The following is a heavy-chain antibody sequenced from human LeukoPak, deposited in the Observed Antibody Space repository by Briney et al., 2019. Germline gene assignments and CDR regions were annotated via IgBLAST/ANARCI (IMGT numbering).Heavy chain of an antibody. J-gene: IGHJ4*02. CDR1: GFTFTTYW. CDR2: INSDGSIT. Sequence: PGGSLRLSCAASGFTFTTYWMHWVRQAPGKGLVWVSHINSDGSITSYADSVKGRFTISRDNAKNTLYLQMNSLRVEDTAVYYCVRDFRSADYWGQGTLVTVSS. V-gene: IGHV3-74*01. CDR3: VRDFRSADY.